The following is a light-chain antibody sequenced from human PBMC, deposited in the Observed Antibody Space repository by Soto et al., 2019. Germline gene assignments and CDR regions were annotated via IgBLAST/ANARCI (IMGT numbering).Light chain of an antibody. CDR2: RNN. V-gene: IGLV1-47*01. CDR1: SSNIGSNY. J-gene: IGLJ3*02. Sequence: QSVLTQPPSASGTPGQRVTISCSGSSSNIGSNYVYWYQQLPGTAPKLLIYRNNQRPSGVPDRFSGSKSGTSASLVISGLRCEDEADYYCAAWDYSLSGRWVFGGWTKRTVL. CDR3: AAWDYSLSGRWV.